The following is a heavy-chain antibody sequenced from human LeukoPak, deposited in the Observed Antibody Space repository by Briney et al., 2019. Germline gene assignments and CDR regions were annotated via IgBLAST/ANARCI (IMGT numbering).Heavy chain of an antibody. V-gene: IGHV3-21*01. CDR3: GRDQLGVANY. Sequence: PGGSLRLSCAASGFTFSSYSMDWVRQAPGKGLEWVSSISSSSSYIYYADSVKGRFTISRDNAKNSLYLQMNGLRAEDTAVYYCGRDQLGVANYWGQGTLVTVSS. D-gene: IGHD2-8*01. CDR2: ISSSSSYI. CDR1: GFTFSSYS. J-gene: IGHJ4*02.